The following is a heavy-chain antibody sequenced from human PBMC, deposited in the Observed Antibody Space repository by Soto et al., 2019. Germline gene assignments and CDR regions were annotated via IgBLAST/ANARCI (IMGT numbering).Heavy chain of an antibody. V-gene: IGHV3-23*01. J-gene: IGHJ4*02. D-gene: IGHD3-16*01. Sequence: LRLSCAASGFTFSSYSMSWVRQAPGKGLEWVSGFRSSGGGGGTSYADSVRGRFTISRDNSMNTLYLQMNGLRAEDTATYYCAKVRGPYDAFDFDWWGQGTPVTVSS. CDR1: GFTFSSYS. CDR2: FRSSGGGGGT. CDR3: AKVRGPYDAFDFDW.